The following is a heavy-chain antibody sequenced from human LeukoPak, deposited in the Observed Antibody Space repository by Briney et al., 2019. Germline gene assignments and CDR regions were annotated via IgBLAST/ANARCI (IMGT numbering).Heavy chain of an antibody. V-gene: IGHV3-7*01. D-gene: IGHD5-18*01. Sequence: PGGSLRLSCAASGFTFSSYWMSWVRQAPGKGLEGVANIKQDGSEKYYVDSVKGRFTISRDNAKNSLYLQMNSLRAEDTAVYYCARDLRYSYGFFDYWGQGTLVTVSS. CDR2: IKQDGSEK. J-gene: IGHJ4*02. CDR3: ARDLRYSYGFFDY. CDR1: GFTFSSYW.